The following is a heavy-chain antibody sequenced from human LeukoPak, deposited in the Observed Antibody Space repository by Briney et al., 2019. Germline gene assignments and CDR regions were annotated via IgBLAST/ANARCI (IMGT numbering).Heavy chain of an antibody. CDR3: AREDYYYYYMDV. J-gene: IGHJ6*03. CDR2: MNPNSGNT. Sequence: ASVKVSCKASGYTFTSYDINWVRQATGQGLEWMGWMNPNSGNTGYAQKFQGRVTMNRNTSISTAYMELSSLRSEDTAVYYCAREDYYYYYMDVWGKGTTVTVSS. CDR1: GYTFTSYD. V-gene: IGHV1-8*01.